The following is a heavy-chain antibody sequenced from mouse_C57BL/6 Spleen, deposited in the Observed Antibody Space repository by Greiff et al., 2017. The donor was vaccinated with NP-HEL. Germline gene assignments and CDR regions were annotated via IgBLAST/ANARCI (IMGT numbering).Heavy chain of an antibody. J-gene: IGHJ4*01. CDR3: TRDPGYDYDEAMDY. V-gene: IGHV5-9-1*02. Sequence: EVQGVESGEGLVKPGGSLKLSCAASGFTFSSYAMSWVRQTPEKRLEWVAYISSGGDYIYYADTVKGRFTISRDNARNTLYLQMSSLKSEDTAMYYCTRDPGYDYDEAMDYWGQGTSVTVSS. CDR2: ISSGGDYI. D-gene: IGHD2-4*01. CDR1: GFTFSSYA.